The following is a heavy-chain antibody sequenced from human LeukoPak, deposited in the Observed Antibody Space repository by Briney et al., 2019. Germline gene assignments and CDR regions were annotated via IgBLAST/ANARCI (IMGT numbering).Heavy chain of an antibody. CDR2: IYYSGST. D-gene: IGHD3-22*01. CDR1: GGSIGSYY. CDR3: ARYYYDNSGSIYAFDI. V-gene: IGHV4-59*01. Sequence: SETLSLTCTVSGGSIGSYYWSWIRQPPGKGLEWIGYIYYSGSTNYNPSLKSRVTISVDTSKNQFSLKLSSVTSADTAVYYCARYYYDNSGSIYAFDIWGQGTMVTVSS. J-gene: IGHJ3*02.